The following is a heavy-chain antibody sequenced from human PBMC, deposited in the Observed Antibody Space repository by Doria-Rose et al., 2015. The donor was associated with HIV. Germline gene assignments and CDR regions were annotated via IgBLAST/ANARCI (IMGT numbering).Heavy chain of an antibody. CDR3: ARIKSSRWYHKYYFDF. D-gene: IGHD6-13*01. CDR2: IFSDDER. J-gene: IGHJ4*02. CDR1: GVSLSSPGMG. Sequence: QVTLKESSPVLVKPTETLTLTCTVSGVSLSSPGMGVSWIRQPPGKALEWLANIFSDDERSYKTSLTSRLTISRGTSKSQVVLTMTDMDPVDTATYYCARIKSSRWYHKYYFDFWGQGTLVIVSA. V-gene: IGHV2-26*01.